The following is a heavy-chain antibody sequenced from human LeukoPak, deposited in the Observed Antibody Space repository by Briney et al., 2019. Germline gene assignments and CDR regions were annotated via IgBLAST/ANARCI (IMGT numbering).Heavy chain of an antibody. Sequence: ASVKVSCKASGYTFTSYGISWVRQAPGQGLEWMGWISAYNGNTNYAQKLQGRVTMTTDTSTSTAYMELRSLRSDDTAVYYCARDFLSITMXRGALNYYYYXXMDVWGKGTTXTXXS. CDR3: ARDFLSITMXRGALNYYYYXXMDV. J-gene: IGHJ6*03. D-gene: IGHD3-10*01. V-gene: IGHV1-18*01. CDR2: ISAYNGNT. CDR1: GYTFTSYG.